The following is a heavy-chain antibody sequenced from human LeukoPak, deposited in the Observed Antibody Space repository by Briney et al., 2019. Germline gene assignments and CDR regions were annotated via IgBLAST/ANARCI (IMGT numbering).Heavy chain of an antibody. V-gene: IGHV4-34*01. D-gene: IGHD3-22*01. Sequence: SETLSLTCAVYGGSFSGYYWSWIRQPPGKGLEWIGEINHSGSTNYNPSLKSRVTISVDTSKNQFSLKLSSVIAADTAVYYCARGTYXYDSSGYYYGYWGQGTLVTVSS. CDR1: GGSFSGYY. CDR3: ARGTYXYDSSGYYYGY. CDR2: INHSGST. J-gene: IGHJ4*02.